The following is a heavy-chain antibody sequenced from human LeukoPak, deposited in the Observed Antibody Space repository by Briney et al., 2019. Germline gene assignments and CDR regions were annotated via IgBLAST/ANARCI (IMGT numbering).Heavy chain of an antibody. CDR1: GDSITSFD. CDR2: IYSNEHT. Sequence: PSETLSLTCSVSGDSITSFDWSWVRQPAGKRLEWIGRIYSNEHTYSNPSLRGRVTISVDKSGNLVSLRLSSVAAADTGVYYCARDRGIGIVESRVAFDLWGQGTMVTVSS. D-gene: IGHD3-22*01. V-gene: IGHV4-4*07. CDR3: ARDRGIGIVESRVAFDL. J-gene: IGHJ3*01.